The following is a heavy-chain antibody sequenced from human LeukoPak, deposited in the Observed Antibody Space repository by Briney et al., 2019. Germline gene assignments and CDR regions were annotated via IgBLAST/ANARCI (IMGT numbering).Heavy chain of an antibody. CDR3: ARGPAGYN. CDR1: GFTVSSNH. Sequence: GGSLRLSCAASGFTVSSNHMSWVRQAPGKGLEWVSVIYSGGSTDYADSVKGRFTISRDNLKNTLYLQMNSLRAEDTAVYYCARGPAGYNWGQGTLVTLSS. J-gene: IGHJ4*02. CDR2: IYSGGST. D-gene: IGHD1-1*01. V-gene: IGHV3-53*01.